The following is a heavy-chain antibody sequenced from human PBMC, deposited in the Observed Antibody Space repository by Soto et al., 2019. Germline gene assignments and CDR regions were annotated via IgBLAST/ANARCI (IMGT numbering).Heavy chain of an antibody. CDR2: ISYDGSNK. J-gene: IGHJ5*02. V-gene: IGHV3-30-3*01. CDR3: ASWRRIAAAGSNPTTGTFPWFDP. D-gene: IGHD6-13*01. CDR1: GFTSSSYA. Sequence: PGGSLRLSCAASGFTSSSYAMHWVRQAPGKGLEWVAVISYDGSNKYYADSVKGRFTISRDNSKNTLYLQMNSLRAEDTAVYYCASWRRIAAAGSNPTTGTFPWFDPWGQGTLVTVSS.